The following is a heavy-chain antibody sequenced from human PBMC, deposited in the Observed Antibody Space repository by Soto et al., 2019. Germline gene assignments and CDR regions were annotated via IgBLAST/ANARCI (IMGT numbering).Heavy chain of an antibody. CDR1: GVSISSGGYS. D-gene: IGHD6-19*01. CDR2: IYYSGST. V-gene: IGHV4-61*08. Sequence: SETLSLTCAVSGVSISSGGYSWSWIRQPPGKGLEWIGYIYYSGSTNYNPSLKSRVTISVDTSKNQFSLKLSSVTAADTAVYYCARGIDGWYQGRYYYGMDVWGQGTTVTVSS. CDR3: ARGIDGWYQGRYYYGMDV. J-gene: IGHJ6*02.